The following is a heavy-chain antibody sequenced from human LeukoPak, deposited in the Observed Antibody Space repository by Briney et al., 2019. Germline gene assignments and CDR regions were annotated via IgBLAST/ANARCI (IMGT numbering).Heavy chain of an antibody. CDR2: ISGSGGST. J-gene: IGHJ4*02. CDR3: AEPLTMIVVVITIFDY. Sequence: GGSLRLSCAASGFTFSSYAMSWVRQAPGKGLEWVSAISGSGGSTYYADSVKGRFTISRDNSKNTLYLQMNSLRAEDTAVYYCAEPLTMIVVVITIFDYWGQGTLVTVSS. D-gene: IGHD3-22*01. CDR1: GFTFSSYA. V-gene: IGHV3-23*01.